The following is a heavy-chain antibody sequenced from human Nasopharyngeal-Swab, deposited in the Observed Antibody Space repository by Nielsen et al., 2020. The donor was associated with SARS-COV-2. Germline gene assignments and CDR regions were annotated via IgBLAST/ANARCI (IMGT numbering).Heavy chain of an antibody. CDR2: INTYTGNP. Sequence: ASVKVSCKASGYTLTSYAMNWVRQAPGQGLEWMGWINTYTGNPTYAQGFTGRFVFSLDTSVSTAYLQITSLKAEDTAVYYCARDHNWNAIDYWGQGTLVTVSS. CDR1: GYTLTSYA. J-gene: IGHJ4*02. D-gene: IGHD1-1*01. V-gene: IGHV7-4-1*02. CDR3: ARDHNWNAIDY.